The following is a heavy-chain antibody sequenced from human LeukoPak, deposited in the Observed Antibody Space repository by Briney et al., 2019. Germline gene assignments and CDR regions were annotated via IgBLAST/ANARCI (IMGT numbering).Heavy chain of an antibody. D-gene: IGHD5-18*01. CDR3: AISTAMVDY. V-gene: IGHV1-2*06. CDR1: GYTFTGYY. CDR2: INPNSGGT. Sequence: GASVKVSCKGSGYTFTGYYMHWGRQAPGQGLEWVGRINPNSGGTNYAQKFQGRVTMTRDTSISTAYMELSRLRSDDTAVYYCAISTAMVDYWGKGTLVTVSS. J-gene: IGHJ4*02.